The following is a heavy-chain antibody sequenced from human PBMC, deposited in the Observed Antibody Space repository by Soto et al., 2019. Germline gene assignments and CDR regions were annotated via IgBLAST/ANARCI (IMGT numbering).Heavy chain of an antibody. D-gene: IGHD3-10*01. CDR1: GVSFSGYY. CDR3: AGGASMVRGVIGYYYYYGMDV. CDR2: INHSGST. Sequence: ERLCLACAVHGVSFSGYYWSGIRQPPGKGLEWIGEINHSGSTNYNPSLKSRVTISLDTSKNQFSLKLSSVTAADTAVYYCAGGASMVRGVIGYYYYYGMDVWGQGTTVTVS. J-gene: IGHJ6*02. V-gene: IGHV4-34*01.